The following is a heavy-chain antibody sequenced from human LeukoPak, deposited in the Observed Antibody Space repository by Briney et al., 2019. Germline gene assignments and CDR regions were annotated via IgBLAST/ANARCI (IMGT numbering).Heavy chain of an antibody. D-gene: IGHD2-8*01. J-gene: IGHJ4*02. CDR3: ARQLRKGLVYGGVDY. CDR2: IYPGDSDS. V-gene: IGHV5-51*01. Sequence: GESLKISCEGSGYTFTNYWIGWVRQMPGKGLEWMGIIYPGDSDSKYSPSFQGQVTISADKSINTAYLQWSSLKASDTAMYYCARQLRKGLVYGGVDYWGQGTLVTVSS. CDR1: GYTFTNYW.